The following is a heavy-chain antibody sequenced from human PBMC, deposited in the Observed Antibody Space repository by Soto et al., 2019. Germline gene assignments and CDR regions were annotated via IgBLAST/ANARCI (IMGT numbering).Heavy chain of an antibody. CDR2: ISSSSSTI. CDR1: GFTFSSYS. D-gene: IGHD3-22*01. V-gene: IGHV3-48*02. Sequence: ESGGGLVQPGGSLRLSCAASGFTFSSYSMNWVRQAPGQGLEWVSYISSSSSTIYYADSVKGRFTISRDNAKNSPYLQMNSLRDEDTAVYYCGGDSSGYYYPDVFDIWGQGTMVTVSS. J-gene: IGHJ3*02. CDR3: GGDSSGYYYPDVFDI.